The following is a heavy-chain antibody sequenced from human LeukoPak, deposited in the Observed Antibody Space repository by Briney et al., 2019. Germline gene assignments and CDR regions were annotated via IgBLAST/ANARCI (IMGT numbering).Heavy chain of an antibody. Sequence: PGESLRISCQGSGYIFTAYWIGWVRQMPGKGLEWVGIIHPGDSDTRYSPSFQGQVTISADKSITTAYLQWSSLKASDTAMYYCGRHQHSGSYGAFDIWGQGTMVTVSS. D-gene: IGHD1-26*01. J-gene: IGHJ3*02. CDR1: GYIFTAYW. V-gene: IGHV5-51*01. CDR2: IHPGDSDT. CDR3: GRHQHSGSYGAFDI.